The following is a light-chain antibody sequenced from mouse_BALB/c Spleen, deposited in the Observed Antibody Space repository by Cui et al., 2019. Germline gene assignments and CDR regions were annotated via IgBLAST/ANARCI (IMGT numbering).Light chain of an antibody. V-gene: IGKV4-68*01. Sequence: QIVLTQSPALMSASPGAKLTMTCSASSSVSYMYWYQQKPRSSPKPWIYLTSNLASGVPARFSGSGSGTSYSLTISSMEAEDAATYYCQQWSSNPYTFGGGTKLEIK. J-gene: IGKJ2*01. CDR2: LTS. CDR1: SSVSY. CDR3: QQWSSNPYT.